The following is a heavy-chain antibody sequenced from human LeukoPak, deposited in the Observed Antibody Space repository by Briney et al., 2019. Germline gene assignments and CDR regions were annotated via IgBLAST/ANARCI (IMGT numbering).Heavy chain of an antibody. CDR3: ARGRAAEDPPDHYYYYYYMDV. CDR2: IIPIFGTA. CDR1: GGTFSSYA. D-gene: IGHD6-13*01. V-gene: IGHV1-69*06. Sequence: GASVKVSCKASGGTFSSYAISWVRQAPGQGLEWMGGIIPIFGTANYAQKFQGRVTITADKSTSTAYMELSSLRSEDTAVHYCARGRAAEDPPDHYYYYYYMDVWGKGTTVTVSS. J-gene: IGHJ6*03.